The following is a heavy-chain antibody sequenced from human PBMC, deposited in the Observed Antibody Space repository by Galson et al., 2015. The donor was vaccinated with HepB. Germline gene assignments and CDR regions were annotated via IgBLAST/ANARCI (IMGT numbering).Heavy chain of an antibody. CDR3: ATAPNPDYFDY. J-gene: IGHJ4*02. Sequence: SVKVSCKASGYTFTTYGITWVRQAPGQGLEWMGWISGNNGKTNYAQKVQGRITMTVDKSTTTAYMELRSLRSADTAVYYCATAPNPDYFDYWGQGTLVTVSS. CDR1: GYTFTTYG. CDR2: ISGNNGKT. V-gene: IGHV1-18*04.